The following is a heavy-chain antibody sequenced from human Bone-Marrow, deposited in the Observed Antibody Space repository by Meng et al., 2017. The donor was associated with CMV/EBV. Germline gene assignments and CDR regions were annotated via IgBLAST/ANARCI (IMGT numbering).Heavy chain of an antibody. CDR2: ISSSGINI. CDR1: GFTFSTYE. Sequence: GESLKISCAASGFTFSTYEMTWVRQAPGKGLEWVSYISSSGINIYYSDSVKGRFTISRDNAKNSLYLQMNSLRTEDTAVYYCARGLEDAGYYIPYWGQGTLVTVSS. V-gene: IGHV3-48*03. CDR3: ARGLEDAGYYIPY. D-gene: IGHD1-1*01. J-gene: IGHJ4*02.